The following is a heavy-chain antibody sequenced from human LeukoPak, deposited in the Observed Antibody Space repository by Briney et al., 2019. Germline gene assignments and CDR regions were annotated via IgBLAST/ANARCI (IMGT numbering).Heavy chain of an antibody. CDR2: ISSSGSTI. Sequence: PGGSLRLSCAASGFTFSSYEMNWVRQAPGKGLEWVSYISSSGSTIYYADSVKGRFTISRDNAKNSLYLQMNSLRAEDTAVYYCAKDFAGWGTDYWGQGTLVTVSS. D-gene: IGHD7-27*01. J-gene: IGHJ4*02. V-gene: IGHV3-48*03. CDR3: AKDFAGWGTDY. CDR1: GFTFSSYE.